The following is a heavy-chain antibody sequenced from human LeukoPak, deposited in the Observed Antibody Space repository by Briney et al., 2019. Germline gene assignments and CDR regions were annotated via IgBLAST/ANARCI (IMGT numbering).Heavy chain of an antibody. CDR1: GFTFSSYG. CDR2: ISYDGSNK. V-gene: IGHV3-30*03. CDR3: ARDSFRGYRTY. J-gene: IGHJ4*02. D-gene: IGHD5-18*01. Sequence: PGGSLRLSCAASGFTFSSYGMHWVRQAPGKGLEWVAVISYDGSNKYYADSVKGRFTISRDNSKNTLYLQMNSLRAEDTAVYYCARDSFRGYRTYWGQGTLVTVSS.